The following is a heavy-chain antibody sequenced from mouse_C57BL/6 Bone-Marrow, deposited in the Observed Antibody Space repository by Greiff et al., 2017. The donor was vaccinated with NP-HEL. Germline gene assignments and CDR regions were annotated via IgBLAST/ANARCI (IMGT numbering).Heavy chain of an antibody. J-gene: IGHJ4*01. V-gene: IGHV5-15*01. Sequence: DVKLVESGGGLVQPGGSLKLSCAASGFTFSDYGMAWVRQAPRKGPEWVAFISNLAYSIYYADTVTGRFTISRENAKNTLYLEMSSLRSEDTAMYYCARQWIYYDYESAMDYWGQGTSVTVSS. CDR2: ISNLAYSI. CDR3: ARQWIYYDYESAMDY. D-gene: IGHD2-4*01. CDR1: GFTFSDYG.